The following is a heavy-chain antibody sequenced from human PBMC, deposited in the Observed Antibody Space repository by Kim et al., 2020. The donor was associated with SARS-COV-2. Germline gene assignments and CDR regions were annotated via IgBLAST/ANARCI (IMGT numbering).Heavy chain of an antibody. CDR3: ARDGGPGRTYYFDY. CDR2: IYYSGST. D-gene: IGHD3-16*01. Sequence: SETLSLTCTVSGGSISSYYWSWIRQPPGKGLEWIGYIYYSGSTNYNPSLKSRVTISVDTSKNQFSLKLSSVTAADTAVYYCARDGGPGRTYYFDYWGQGTQVTVSS. J-gene: IGHJ4*02. V-gene: IGHV4-59*01. CDR1: GGSISSYY.